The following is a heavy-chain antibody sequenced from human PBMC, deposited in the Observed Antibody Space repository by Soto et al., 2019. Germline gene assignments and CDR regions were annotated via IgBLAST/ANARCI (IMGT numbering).Heavy chain of an antibody. CDR3: VRRHVSATGIDWFDP. V-gene: IGHV1-3*01. Sequence: ASVKVSCKASGYTFTSYGIHWVRQAPGQRLEWMGWINAANGDTKYSPKFQGRVTITRDTSASTAYMELSNLRSEDTAVYYCVRRHVSATGIDWFDPWGQGTLVTVS. D-gene: IGHD6-13*01. J-gene: IGHJ5*02. CDR1: GYTFTSYG. CDR2: INAANGDT.